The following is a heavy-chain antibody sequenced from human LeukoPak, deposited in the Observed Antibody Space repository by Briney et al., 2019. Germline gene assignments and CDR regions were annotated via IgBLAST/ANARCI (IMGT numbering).Heavy chain of an antibody. CDR3: TRSTMVRGVIMSGYYYYGMDV. D-gene: IGHD3-10*01. J-gene: IGHJ6*02. V-gene: IGHV3-72*01. CDR2: TRNKANSYTT. Sequence: GGSLRLSCAASGFTFTDHYMDWVRQAPGKGLEWVGRTRNKANSYTTEYAASVKGRLTISRDDSKNSLYLQMNSLKTEDTAVYYCTRSTMVRGVIMSGYYYYGMDVWGQGTTVTVSS. CDR1: GFTFTDHY.